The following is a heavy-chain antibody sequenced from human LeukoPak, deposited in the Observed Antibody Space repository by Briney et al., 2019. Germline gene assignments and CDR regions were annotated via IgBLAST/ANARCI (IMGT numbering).Heavy chain of an antibody. Sequence: PSQTLSLTCTVSGGSISSGGYYWSWIRQHPGKGLEWIGYIYYSGSTYYNPSLKSRVTISVDTSKNQFSLKLSSVTAADTAVYYCASRPVRVYDILTGYYSRYYFDYWGQGTLVTVSS. CDR1: GGSISSGGYY. V-gene: IGHV4-31*03. CDR2: IYYSGST. CDR3: ASRPVRVYDILTGYYSRYYFDY. D-gene: IGHD3-9*01. J-gene: IGHJ4*02.